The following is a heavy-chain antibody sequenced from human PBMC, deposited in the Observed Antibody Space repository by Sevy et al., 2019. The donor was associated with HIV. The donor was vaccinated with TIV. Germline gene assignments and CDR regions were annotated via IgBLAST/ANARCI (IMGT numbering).Heavy chain of an antibody. J-gene: IGHJ6*02. V-gene: IGHV3-30*02. CDR1: GFSLTTSD. CDR2: VRNDGSNK. Sequence: GGSLRLFCAASGFSLTTSDMHWVRQAPGKGLEWVAYVRNDGSNKYYANSGRDRFTISRDSPKNQLYLQMNRLRDEDTAIYYCARGRKTTEEWFEELDYYYGLDVWGQGTTVTVSS. D-gene: IGHD3-10*01. CDR3: ARGRKTTEEWFEELDYYYGLDV.